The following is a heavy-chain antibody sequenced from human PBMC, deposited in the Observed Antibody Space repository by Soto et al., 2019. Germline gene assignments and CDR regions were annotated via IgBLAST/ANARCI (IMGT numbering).Heavy chain of an antibody. CDR3: ARDLIADGDYVSVMDV. J-gene: IGHJ6*03. CDR2: ISSSSSTI. CDR1: GFTFSSYS. V-gene: IGHV3-48*01. Sequence: GGSLRLSCAASGFTFSSYSMNWVRQAPGKGLEWVSYISSSSSTIYYADSVKGRVTISRDNAKNSLYLQMNSLRAEDTALYYCARDLIADGDYVSVMDVWGKGTTVTVSS. D-gene: IGHD4-17*01.